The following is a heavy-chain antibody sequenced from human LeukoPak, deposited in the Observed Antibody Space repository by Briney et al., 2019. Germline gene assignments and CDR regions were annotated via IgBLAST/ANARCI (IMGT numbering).Heavy chain of an antibody. Sequence: PSETLSLTCTVSGGSISSYYWSWIRQPPGKGLEWIGYIYYSGSTNYNPSLKSRVTISVDTSKNQFSLKLSSVTAADTAVYYCARSGGWTWNWFDPWGQGTLVTVSS. CDR3: ARSGGWTWNWFDP. CDR2: IYYSGST. CDR1: GGSISSYY. D-gene: IGHD2-15*01. V-gene: IGHV4-59*08. J-gene: IGHJ5*02.